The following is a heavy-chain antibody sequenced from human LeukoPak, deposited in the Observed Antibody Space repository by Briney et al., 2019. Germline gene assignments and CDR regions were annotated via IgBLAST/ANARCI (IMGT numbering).Heavy chain of an antibody. CDR3: ARDAGYNWNDGDY. V-gene: IGHV3-7*01. Sequence: PGGSLRLSCAASGFTFSSCWMSWVRQAPGKGLEWVANIKQDGSEKYYVDSVKGRFTISRDNAKNSLYLQMNSLRAEDTAVYYCARDAGYNWNDGDYWGQGTLVTVSS. CDR1: GFTFSSCW. CDR2: IKQDGSEK. J-gene: IGHJ4*02. D-gene: IGHD1-1*01.